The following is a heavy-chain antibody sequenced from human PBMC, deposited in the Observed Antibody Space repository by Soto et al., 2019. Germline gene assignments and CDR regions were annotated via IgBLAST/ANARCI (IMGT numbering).Heavy chain of an antibody. CDR2: IYYSGST. V-gene: IGHV4-39*01. CDR3: ARGRTSGTLFDY. CDR1: GGSISSSSYY. D-gene: IGHD2-2*01. Sequence: QLQLQESGPGLVKPSETLSLTCTVSGGSISSSSYYWGWIRQPPGKGLEWIGSIYYSGSTYYNPSLKSRVTISVDPSKNQFSLELSSVTAADTAVYYCARGRTSGTLFDYWGQGTLVTVSS. J-gene: IGHJ4*02.